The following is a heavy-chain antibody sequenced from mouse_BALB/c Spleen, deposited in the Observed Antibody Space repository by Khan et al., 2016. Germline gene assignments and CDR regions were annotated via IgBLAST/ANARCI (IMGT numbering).Heavy chain of an antibody. CDR2: ISYSGST. CDR1: GYSITSDYA. V-gene: IGHV3-2*02. CDR3: ARDYYGSSYCDY. D-gene: IGHD1-1*01. Sequence: EVQLQESGPGLVKPSQSLSLTCTVTGYSITSDYAWNWIRQFPGNKLEWVGYISYSGSTSYNPSLKSRISLTRDTSKNQFFLQLNSVTTEDTATYYCARDYYGSSYCDYWGQGTTLTVSS. J-gene: IGHJ2*01.